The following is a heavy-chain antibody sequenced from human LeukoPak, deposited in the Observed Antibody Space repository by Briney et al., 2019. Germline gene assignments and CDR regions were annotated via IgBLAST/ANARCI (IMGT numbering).Heavy chain of an antibody. CDR1: GFSFSSYW. V-gene: IGHV3-74*01. Sequence: GGSLRLSCAASGFSFSSYWMHWVRQAPGKGLVWVSRISSDGSSTIYADSVKGRFTISRDNAKNSLYLQMNSLRAEDTAVYYCARDPGILTGYSPFDYWGQGTLVTVSS. D-gene: IGHD3-9*01. J-gene: IGHJ4*02. CDR2: ISSDGSST. CDR3: ARDPGILTGYSPFDY.